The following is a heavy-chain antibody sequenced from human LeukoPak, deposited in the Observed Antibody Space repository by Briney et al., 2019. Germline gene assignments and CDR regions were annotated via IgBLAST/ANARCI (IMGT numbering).Heavy chain of an antibody. CDR1: GFTFSDYY. D-gene: IGHD3-22*01. V-gene: IGHV3-11*01. CDR3: ARGTNYYDSSGYYY. CDR2: ISSSGSTI. J-gene: IGHJ4*02. Sequence: GGSLRLSCAASGFTFSDYYMSWIRQAPGKGLEWVSYISSSGSTIYYADSVKGRFTISRDNAKNSPYLQMNSLGAEDTAVYYCARGTNYYDSSGYYYWGQGTLVTVSS.